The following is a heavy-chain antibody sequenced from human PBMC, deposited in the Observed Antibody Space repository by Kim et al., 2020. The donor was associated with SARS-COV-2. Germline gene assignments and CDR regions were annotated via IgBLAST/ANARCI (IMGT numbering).Heavy chain of an antibody. CDR2: ISGSGGST. J-gene: IGHJ4*02. D-gene: IGHD6-19*01. Sequence: LSLTCAASGFTFSSYAMSWVRQAPGKGLEWVSAISGSGGSTYYADSVKGRFTISRDNSKNTLYLQMNSLRAEDTAVYYCAKGTVAGTGAWDYWGQGTLVTVSS. CDR1: GFTFSSYA. CDR3: AKGTVAGTGAWDY. V-gene: IGHV3-23*01.